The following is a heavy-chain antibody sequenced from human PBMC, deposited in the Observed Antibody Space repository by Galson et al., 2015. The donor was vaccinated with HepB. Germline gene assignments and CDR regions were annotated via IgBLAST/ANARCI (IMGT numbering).Heavy chain of an antibody. J-gene: IGHJ3*02. CDR2: IYSGGST. CDR1: GITVSTNY. CDR3: AKVATTPVWAFDI. V-gene: IGHV3-53*04. D-gene: IGHD5-12*01. Sequence: SLRLSCAASGITVSTNYMTWVRQAPGKGLQWVSVIYSGGSTYYADSVEGRFTISRHNSKNTLFLQMNSLRAEDTAVYYCAKVATTPVWAFDIWGQGTMVTVSS.